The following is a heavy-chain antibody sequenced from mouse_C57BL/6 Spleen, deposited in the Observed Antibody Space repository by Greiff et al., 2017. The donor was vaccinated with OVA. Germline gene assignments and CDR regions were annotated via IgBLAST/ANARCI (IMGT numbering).Heavy chain of an antibody. Sequence: EVQLQQSGPELVKPGASVKIPCKASGYTFTDYNMDWVKQSHGKSLEWIGDINPNNGGTIYNQKFKGKATLTVDKSSSTAYMELRSLTSEDTAVYYCARRVLRFPPYAMDYWGQGTSVTVSS. CDR2: INPNNGGT. D-gene: IGHD1-1*01. J-gene: IGHJ4*01. CDR1: GYTFTDYN. V-gene: IGHV1-18*01. CDR3: ARRVLRFPPYAMDY.